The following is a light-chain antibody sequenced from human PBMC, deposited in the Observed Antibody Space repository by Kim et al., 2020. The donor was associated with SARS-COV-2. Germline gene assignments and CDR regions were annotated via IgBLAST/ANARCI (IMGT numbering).Light chain of an antibody. CDR3: NSWDSSGNHVV. V-gene: IGLV3-19*02. J-gene: IGLJ2*01. CDR1: SLRSYY. Sequence: SSELTQDPAVSVALGQTVRITCQGDSLRSYYASWYQQKPGQAPVRIIYGKNNRPSGIPDRFSGSSTGNTASLTITGAQAEDEADHYCNSWDSSGNHVVFGGGTQLTVL. CDR2: GKN.